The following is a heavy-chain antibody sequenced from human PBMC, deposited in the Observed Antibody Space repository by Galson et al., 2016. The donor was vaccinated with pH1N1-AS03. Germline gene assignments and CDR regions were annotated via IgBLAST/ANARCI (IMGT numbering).Heavy chain of an antibody. CDR2: IDEGGSHP. CDR3: VTDGTFGSTVEH. V-gene: IGHV3-21*01. Sequence: SLRLSCAASGFTFSKTGMNWVRQAPGKGPEWVSSIDEGGSHPYSADSLQGRFTISRDNTKNSLFLHMNILRAEDTAVYYCVTDGTFGSTVEHWGQGTLVTVSS. J-gene: IGHJ4*02. D-gene: IGHD2-2*01. CDR1: GFTFSKTG.